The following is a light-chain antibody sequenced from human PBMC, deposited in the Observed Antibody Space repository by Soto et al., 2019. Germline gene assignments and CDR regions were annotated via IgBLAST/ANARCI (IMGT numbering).Light chain of an antibody. Sequence: EIVLTQSPGTLSLSPGERATLSCRASQSVSSSYLSWYKHKPGQAPRLLIYGASGRATGIPDRFSGSGSGTDFTLTVSRLEPEDFAVYYCQQYGSSPLFTFGPGTKLDIK. CDR3: QQYGSSPLFT. J-gene: IGKJ3*01. CDR2: GAS. CDR1: QSVSSSY. V-gene: IGKV3-20*01.